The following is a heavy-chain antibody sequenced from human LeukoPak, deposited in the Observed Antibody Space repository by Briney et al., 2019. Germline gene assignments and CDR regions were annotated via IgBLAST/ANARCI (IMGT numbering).Heavy chain of an antibody. CDR2: ISAYNGNT. CDR3: ARDRGRYYDSSSDP. V-gene: IGHV1-18*01. Sequence: ASVKVSCKASGYTFTSYGISWVGQAPGQGLEWMGWISAYNGNTNYAQKYQGRVTMTTDTSTSTAYMELRSLRSDDTALYYCARDRGRYYDSSSDPWGQGTLVTVSS. CDR1: GYTFTSYG. D-gene: IGHD3-22*01. J-gene: IGHJ5*02.